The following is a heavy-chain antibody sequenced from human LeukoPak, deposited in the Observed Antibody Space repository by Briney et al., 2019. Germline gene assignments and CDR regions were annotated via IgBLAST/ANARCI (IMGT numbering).Heavy chain of an antibody. Sequence: GGSLRLSCAASGFTFSSCSLNWVRQAPGKGLEWVSFISSSSITIYYADSVKGRFTISRDNAEKSLYLQMNSLRAEDTAVYYCARDRGGSYSAIDYWGQGTLVTVSS. V-gene: IGHV3-48*04. J-gene: IGHJ4*02. CDR1: GFTFSSCS. CDR2: ISSSSITI. CDR3: ARDRGGSYSAIDY. D-gene: IGHD2-15*01.